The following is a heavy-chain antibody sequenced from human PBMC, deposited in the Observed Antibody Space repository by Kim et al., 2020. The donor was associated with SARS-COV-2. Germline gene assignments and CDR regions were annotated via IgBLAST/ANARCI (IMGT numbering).Heavy chain of an antibody. CDR1: GGSVSSDSYY. D-gene: IGHD4-4*01. Sequence: SETLSLTCTVSGGSVSSDSYYWSWIRQPPGKGLEWIGYVYHSGSTNYNPSLKSRVTISVDTSKNQFSLKLSSVTGADTAVYYCARITVDYSIRKGLWSSPHSYYSMDVWGQGTTVTVSS. V-gene: IGHV4-61*01. CDR3: ARITVDYSIRKGLWSSPHSYYSMDV. J-gene: IGHJ6*02. CDR2: VYHSGST.